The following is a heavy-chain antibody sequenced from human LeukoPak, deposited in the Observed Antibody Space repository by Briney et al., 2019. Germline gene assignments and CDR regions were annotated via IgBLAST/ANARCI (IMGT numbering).Heavy chain of an antibody. Sequence: ETGGSLRLSCAASGFTFSSYGMHWVRQAPGKGLEWVAFIRYDGSNKYYADSVKGRFTISRDNSKNTLYLQMNSLRAEDTAVYYCAKALFQRRLQFGSFQHWGQGTLVAVSS. D-gene: IGHD5-24*01. CDR3: AKALFQRRLQFGSFQH. J-gene: IGHJ1*01. CDR2: IRYDGSNK. CDR1: GFTFSSYG. V-gene: IGHV3-30*02.